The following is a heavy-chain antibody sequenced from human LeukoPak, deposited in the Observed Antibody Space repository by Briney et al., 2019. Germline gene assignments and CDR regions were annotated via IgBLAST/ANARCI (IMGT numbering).Heavy chain of an antibody. D-gene: IGHD1-1*01. CDR3: AREVRYKWNDKWFDP. CDR1: GYTFTSYG. CDR2: ISAYNGNT. V-gene: IGHV1-18*01. Sequence: ASVKVSCKASGYTFTSYGISWVRQAPGRGLEGMGWISAYNGNTNYAQKLQGRVTMTTDTSTSTAYMELRSLRSDDTAVYYCAREVRYKWNDKWFDPWGQGTLVTVSS. J-gene: IGHJ5*02.